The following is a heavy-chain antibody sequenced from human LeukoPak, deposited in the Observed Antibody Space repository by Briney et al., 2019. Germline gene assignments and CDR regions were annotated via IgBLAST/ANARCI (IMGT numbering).Heavy chain of an antibody. CDR1: GFTFSDFW. CDR3: AKAYRIAVAAPFDP. V-gene: IGHV3-7*01. Sequence: PGGSLRLSCAASGFTFSDFWMGWVRQAPGKGLEWVANINQGGSESYYVDSVKGRFTISRHNAKKSLFLQMNSLRAEDTAVYYCAKAYRIAVAAPFDPWGQGTLVTVSS. CDR2: INQGGSES. J-gene: IGHJ5*02. D-gene: IGHD6-19*01.